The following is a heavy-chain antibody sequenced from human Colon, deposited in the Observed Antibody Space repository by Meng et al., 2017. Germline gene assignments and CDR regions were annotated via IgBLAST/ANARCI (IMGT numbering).Heavy chain of an antibody. V-gene: IGHV1-69*01. J-gene: IGHJ5*02. CDR3: ARRPPDYGDYNWFDP. CDR1: GGTFSGFA. Sequence: VQLVGSWDAVQSPGSAVKVSCKAAGGTFSGFAMDWLRQAPGQGLEWMGGIIPAFGTTTYARQFEGRLTITADEATSTAYMELSSLTSDDTAVYYCARRPPDYGDYNWFDPWGQGTLVTVSS. D-gene: IGHD4-17*01. CDR2: IIPAFGTT.